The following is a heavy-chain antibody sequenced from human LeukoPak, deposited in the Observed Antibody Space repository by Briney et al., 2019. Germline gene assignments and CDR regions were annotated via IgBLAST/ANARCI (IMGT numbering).Heavy chain of an antibody. V-gene: IGHV1-2*02. D-gene: IGHD6-19*01. CDR2: INPNSGGT. Sequence: GASVKVSCKASGYTFTGYYMHWVRQAPGQGLEWMGWINPNSGGTNYAQKFQGRVTMTRDTSISTAYMELSRLRSDDTAGYYCARSGGWYWYYFDYWGQGTLVTVSS. CDR3: ARSGGWYWYYFDY. CDR1: GYTFTGYY. J-gene: IGHJ4*02.